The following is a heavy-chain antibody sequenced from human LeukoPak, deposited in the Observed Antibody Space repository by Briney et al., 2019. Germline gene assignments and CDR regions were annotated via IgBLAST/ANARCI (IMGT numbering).Heavy chain of an antibody. CDR3: ARRPKQPGFWSGYVDY. D-gene: IGHD3-3*01. CDR1: GGSIRSSGHN. CDR2: IFYSRNT. V-gene: IGHV4-39*01. Sequence: PSETLSLTCTVSGGSIRSSGHNWDWIRQPPGKGLEYIGSIFYSRNTYYNPSLKSRVTISVDTSKNQFSLKLSSVTAADTAVYYCARRPKQPGFWSGYVDYWGQGTLVTVSS. J-gene: IGHJ4*02.